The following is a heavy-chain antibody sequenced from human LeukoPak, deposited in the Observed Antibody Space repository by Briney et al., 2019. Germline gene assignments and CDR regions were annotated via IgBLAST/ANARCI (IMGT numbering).Heavy chain of an antibody. D-gene: IGHD2-21*01. J-gene: IGHJ4*02. CDR2: IKNIVTSYTT. CDR1: GFTFSSYA. Sequence: GGSLRLSCSASGFTFSSYAMHWVRQAPGKGLEWVGRIKNIVTSYTTEYAASVKGRFTISRDDSENSLYLQMNSLRTEDTAVYYCVRAIAALGDCWGQGTLVTVSS. CDR3: VRAIAALGDC. V-gene: IGHV3-72*01.